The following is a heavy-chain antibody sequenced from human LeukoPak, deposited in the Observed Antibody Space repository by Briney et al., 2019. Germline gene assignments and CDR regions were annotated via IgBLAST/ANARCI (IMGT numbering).Heavy chain of an antibody. CDR3: ARKRASLYYYDSSGRFDY. Sequence: SETLSLTCAVYGGTFSGYYWSWIRQPPGKGLEWIGEINHSGSTNYNPSLKSRVTISVDTSKNQFSLKLSSVTAADTAVYYCARKRASLYYYDSSGRFDYWGQGTLVTVSS. J-gene: IGHJ4*02. V-gene: IGHV4-34*01. D-gene: IGHD3-22*01. CDR2: INHSGST. CDR1: GGTFSGYY.